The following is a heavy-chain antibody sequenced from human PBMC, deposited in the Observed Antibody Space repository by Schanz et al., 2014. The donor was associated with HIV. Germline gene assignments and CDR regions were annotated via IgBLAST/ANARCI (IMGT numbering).Heavy chain of an antibody. CDR3: ARGRIAADLKF. CDR1: GGSIGSSSYY. J-gene: IGHJ4*02. D-gene: IGHD6-25*01. V-gene: IGHV4-39*01. CDR2: INHSGRT. Sequence: QLPLQESGPGLVKPSETLSLTCTVSGGSIGSSSYYWGWIRQPPGKGLEWIGEINHSGRTDYKSSLKSRVTISTNTSTNQFSLTLGSVSAADTGVYYCARGRIAADLKFWGQGTLVTVSS.